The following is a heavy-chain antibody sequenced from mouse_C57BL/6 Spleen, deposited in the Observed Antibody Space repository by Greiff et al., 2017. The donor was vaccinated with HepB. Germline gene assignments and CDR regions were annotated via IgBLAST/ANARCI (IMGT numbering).Heavy chain of an antibody. Sequence: EVMLVESGEGLVKPGGSLKLSCAASGFTFSSYAMSWVRQTPEKRLEWVAYISSGGDYIYYADTVKGRFTISRDNARNTLYLQMSSLKSEDTAMYYCTSPGDVGFAYWGQGTLVTVSA. CDR3: TSPGDVGFAY. V-gene: IGHV5-9-1*02. J-gene: IGHJ3*01. D-gene: IGHD3-3*01. CDR1: GFTFSSYA. CDR2: ISSGGDYI.